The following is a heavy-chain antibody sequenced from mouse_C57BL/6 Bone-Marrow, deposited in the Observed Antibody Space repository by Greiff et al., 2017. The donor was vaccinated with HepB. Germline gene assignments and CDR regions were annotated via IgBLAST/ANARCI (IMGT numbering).Heavy chain of an antibody. CDR2: IDPNSGGT. Sequence: VQLQQPGAELVKPGASVKLSCKASGYTFTSYWIGRIDPNSGGTKYNEKFKSKATLTVDKPSSTAYMQLSSLTSEDSAVYYCARNGWLLPYWYFDVWGTGTTVTVSS. CDR3: ARNGWLLPYWYFDV. J-gene: IGHJ1*03. V-gene: IGHV1-72*01. D-gene: IGHD2-3*01. CDR1: GYTFTSYW.